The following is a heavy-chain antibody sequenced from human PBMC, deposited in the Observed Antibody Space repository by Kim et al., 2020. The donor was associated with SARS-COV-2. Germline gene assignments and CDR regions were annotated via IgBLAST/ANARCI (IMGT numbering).Heavy chain of an antibody. D-gene: IGHD3-22*01. CDR3: ARRYYDSLGYYYFDS. Sequence: ADSVKGRFTSSRDNAKNTLYLQMNSLKAEYTAIYYCARRYYDSLGYYYFDSWGQGTLVTVSS. V-gene: IGHV3-74*01. J-gene: IGHJ4*02.